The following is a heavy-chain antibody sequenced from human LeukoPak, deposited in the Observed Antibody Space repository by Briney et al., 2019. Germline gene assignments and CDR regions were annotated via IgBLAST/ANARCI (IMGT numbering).Heavy chain of an antibody. J-gene: IGHJ4*02. CDR1: GGSISSSSYY. D-gene: IGHD1-1*01. CDR3: ARTRWNDERGSYGGYYFDY. CDR2: IYYSGST. Sequence: SETLSLTCTVSGGSISSSSYYWGWIRQPPGTGLEWIGSIYYSGSTYYNPSLKSRVTISVDTSKNQFSLKLSSVTAADTAVYYCARTRWNDERGSYGGYYFDYWGQGTLVTVSS. V-gene: IGHV4-39*07.